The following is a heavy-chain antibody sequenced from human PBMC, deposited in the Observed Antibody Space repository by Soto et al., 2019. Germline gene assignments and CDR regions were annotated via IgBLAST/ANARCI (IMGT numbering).Heavy chain of an antibody. CDR1: GGSISGDYY. CDR2: IYYSGSP. CDR3: ARGGARWPGYFDS. D-gene: IGHD2-15*01. J-gene: IGHJ4*02. Sequence: SETLSLTCSVSGGSISGDYYWSWIRQSPEKGLEWIGYIYYSGSPYSNPALQSRLSMSLDTSKNQFSLKLRSVTAADTAVYNCARGGARWPGYFDSWGQGALVTVSS. V-gene: IGHV4-30-4*08.